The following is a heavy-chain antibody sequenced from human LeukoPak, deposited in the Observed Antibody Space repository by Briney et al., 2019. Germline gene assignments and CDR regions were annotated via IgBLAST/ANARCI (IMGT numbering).Heavy chain of an antibody. V-gene: IGHV4-59*01. CDR3: ARSSNTAVRARFDP. Sequence: PGGSLRLSCAASGFTFSDYYMSWIRQPPGKGLEWIGYIYYSGTTNYNPSLKTRVTISVDTSKNQFSLKLSSVTAADTAVYYCARSSNTAVRARFDPWGQGTLVTVSS. J-gene: IGHJ5*02. CDR2: IYYSGTT. D-gene: IGHD3-10*01. CDR1: GFTFSDYY.